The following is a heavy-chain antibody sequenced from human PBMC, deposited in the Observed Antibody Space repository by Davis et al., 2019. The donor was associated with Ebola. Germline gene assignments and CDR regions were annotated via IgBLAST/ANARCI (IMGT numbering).Heavy chain of an antibody. CDR2: IKQDGSEK. J-gene: IGHJ6*02. Sequence: PGGSLRLSCAASGFTFSSYWMSWVRQAPGKGLEWVANIKQDGSEKYYVDSVKGRFTISRDNAKNSLYLQMNSLRAEDTAVYYCARGTRLGYYGSGGPGFLDVWGQGTTVTVS. D-gene: IGHD3-10*01. CDR1: GFTFSSYW. CDR3: ARGTRLGYYGSGGPGFLDV. V-gene: IGHV3-7*01.